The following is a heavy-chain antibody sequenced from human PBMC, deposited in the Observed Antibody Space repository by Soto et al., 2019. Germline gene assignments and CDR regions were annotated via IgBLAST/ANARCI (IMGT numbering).Heavy chain of an antibody. D-gene: IGHD5-12*01. J-gene: IGHJ4*02. V-gene: IGHV4-30-4*01. CDR2: IYYSGST. CDR1: GGSISSGDYY. Sequence: SETLSLTCTVSGGSISSGDYYWSWIRQPPGKGLEWIGYIYYSGSTYYNPSLKSRVTISVDTSKNQFSLKLSSVTAADTAVYYCARSEAGLYSGYVDYWGQGTLVTVSS. CDR3: ARSEAGLYSGYVDY.